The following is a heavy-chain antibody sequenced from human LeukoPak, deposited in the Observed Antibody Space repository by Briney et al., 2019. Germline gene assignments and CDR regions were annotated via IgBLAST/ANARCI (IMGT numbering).Heavy chain of an antibody. Sequence: ASVKVSCKASGYTFTSYYMHWVRQAPGQGLEWMGIINPSGGSTSYAQKFQGRVTMTRDMSTSTVYMELSSLRSEDTAVYYCARTGPYSSTVPKDYYYYYYMDVWGKGTTVTVSS. CDR3: ARTGPYSSTVPKDYYYYYYMDV. CDR2: INPSGGST. CDR1: GYTFTSYY. D-gene: IGHD6-13*01. V-gene: IGHV1-46*01. J-gene: IGHJ6*03.